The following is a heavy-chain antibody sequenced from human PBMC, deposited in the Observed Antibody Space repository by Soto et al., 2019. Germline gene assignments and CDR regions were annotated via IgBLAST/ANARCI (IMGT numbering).Heavy chain of an antibody. Sequence: QVQLVKSGAEVKKPGASVKVSCKASGYTFTSYDICWVRQPTGQGLEWMGWMNPNSGNTGFAQKFQGRVTMTRNTSISTAYMELSSLTSVDTAVYYGARGLRMTTGWGQVTLVTVSS. V-gene: IGHV1-8*01. CDR2: MNPNSGNT. CDR1: GYTFTSYD. D-gene: IGHD4-17*01. J-gene: IGHJ4*02. CDR3: ARGLRMTTG.